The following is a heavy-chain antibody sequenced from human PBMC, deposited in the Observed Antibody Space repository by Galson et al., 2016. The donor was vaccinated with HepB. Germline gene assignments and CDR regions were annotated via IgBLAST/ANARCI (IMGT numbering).Heavy chain of an antibody. J-gene: IGHJ5*02. CDR2: MNPKSGTS. V-gene: IGHV1-8*01. CDR3: ARDPRTNCSGGSCYKWFDP. D-gene: IGHD2-15*01. Sequence: SVKVSCKASGYTFTTYDINWVRQAAGQGLEWMGWMNPKSGTSVYAPKFQDRVTMTRNASISTAYMQLRSLTSDDTAVYYCARDPRTNCSGGSCYKWFDPWGQGTLVTVSS. CDR1: GYTFTTYD.